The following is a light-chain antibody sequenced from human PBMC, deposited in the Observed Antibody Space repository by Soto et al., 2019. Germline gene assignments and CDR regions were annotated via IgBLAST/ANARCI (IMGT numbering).Light chain of an antibody. J-gene: IGLJ1*01. CDR1: SIDVGGYNS. Sequence: QCVLTPAPSVSGVPGEGGTISCTGTSIDVGGYNSVSWYQHHPGKAPKVMIYDVSKRPSGVPDRFSGSKSGNTASLTISGLQVEDEADYYCCSYAGNSYVFGTGTKVTVL. V-gene: IGLV2-11*01. CDR2: DVS. CDR3: CSYAGNSYV.